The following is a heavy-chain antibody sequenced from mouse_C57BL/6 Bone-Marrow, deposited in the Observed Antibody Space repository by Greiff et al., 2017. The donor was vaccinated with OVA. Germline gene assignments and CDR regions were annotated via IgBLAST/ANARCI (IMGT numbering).Heavy chain of an antibody. CDR2: IRSKSSNYAT. V-gene: IGHV10-3*01. Sequence: EVQGVESGGGLVQPKGSLKLSCAASGFTFNTYAMHWVRQAPGKGLEWVARIRSKSSNYATYYADSVKDRFTISRDDSQSMLYLQMNNLKTEDTAMYYCVRVYDYDVGDAMDYWGQGTSVTVSS. CDR1: GFTFNTYA. D-gene: IGHD2-4*01. CDR3: VRVYDYDVGDAMDY. J-gene: IGHJ4*01.